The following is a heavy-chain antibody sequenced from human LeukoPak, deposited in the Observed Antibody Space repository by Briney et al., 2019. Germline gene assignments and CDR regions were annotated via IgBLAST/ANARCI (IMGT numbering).Heavy chain of an antibody. J-gene: IGHJ3*02. CDR1: GGSISSYY. CDR3: ARELSSGDTSDAFDI. CDR2: IYYSGST. D-gene: IGHD6-19*01. V-gene: IGHV4-59*12. Sequence: PETLSLTCTVSGGSISSYYWSWIRQPPGKGLEWIGYIYYSGSTNYNPSLKSRVTISVDTSKNQFSLKVSSVTAADTAVYYCARELSSGDTSDAFDIWGQGTMVTVSS.